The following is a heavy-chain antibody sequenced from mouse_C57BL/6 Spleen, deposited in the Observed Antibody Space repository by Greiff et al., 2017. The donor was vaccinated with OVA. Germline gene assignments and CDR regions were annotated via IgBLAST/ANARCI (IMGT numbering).Heavy chain of an antibody. J-gene: IGHJ2*01. CDR1: GFTFSSYA. V-gene: IGHV5-4*01. D-gene: IGHD1-1*01. Sequence: EVQRVESGGGLVKPGGSLKLSCAASGFTFSSYAMSWVRQTPEKRLEWVATISDGGSYTYYPDNVKGRFTISRDNAKNNLYLQMSHLKSEDTAMYYCARVPYGSSRYYFDYWGQGTTLTVSS. CDR2: ISDGGSYT. CDR3: ARVPYGSSRYYFDY.